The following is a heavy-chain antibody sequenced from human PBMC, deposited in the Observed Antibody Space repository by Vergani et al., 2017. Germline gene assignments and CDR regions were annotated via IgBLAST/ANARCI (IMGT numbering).Heavy chain of an antibody. V-gene: IGHV4-59*01. Sequence: QVRLQESGPGLVKPSETLSLTCSVSGGSMSGYYWSWIRQPPGKELEWIGYMYHSGSTNYNPSLETRVTMTRDTSKSQFSLRLTSVTAADSAIYYCAGDTHSWQRADRWGQGLLVSVSS. J-gene: IGHJ5*02. D-gene: IGHD6-13*01. CDR3: AGDTHSWQRADR. CDR2: MYHSGST. CDR1: GGSMSGYY.